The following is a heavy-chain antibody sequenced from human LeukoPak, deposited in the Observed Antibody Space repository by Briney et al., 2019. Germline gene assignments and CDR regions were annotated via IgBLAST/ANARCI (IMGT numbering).Heavy chain of an antibody. CDR3: AKDYYGSGSFFDY. Sequence: GGSLRLSCAASGFTFRTYGMHWVRQAPGKGLEWVAFMRYDGSNEYYADSVKGRFTISRDNSKNTLYLQMNSLRAEDTAVYYCAKDYYGSGSFFDYWGQGTLVTVSS. V-gene: IGHV3-30*02. J-gene: IGHJ4*02. CDR1: GFTFRTYG. D-gene: IGHD3-10*01. CDR2: MRYDGSNE.